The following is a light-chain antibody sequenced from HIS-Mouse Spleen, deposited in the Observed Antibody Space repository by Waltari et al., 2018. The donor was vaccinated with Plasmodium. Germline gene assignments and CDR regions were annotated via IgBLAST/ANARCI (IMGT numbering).Light chain of an antibody. CDR1: QSISSY. Sequence: DIQMTQSPSSLSASVGDCVTITCRASQSISSYLNWYQQKPGKAPKLLIYAASSLQSGVPSRFSGSGSGTDFTLTISSLQPEYFATYDCQQSYSTWTFGQGTKVEIK. J-gene: IGKJ1*01. CDR2: AAS. CDR3: QQSYSTWT. V-gene: IGKV1-39*01.